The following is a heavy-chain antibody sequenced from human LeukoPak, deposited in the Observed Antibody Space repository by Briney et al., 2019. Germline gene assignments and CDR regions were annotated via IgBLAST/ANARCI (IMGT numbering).Heavy chain of an antibody. CDR2: ISSNGGST. J-gene: IGHJ4*02. CDR3: ARVTRGYYFDY. CDR1: GFTFSSYA. Sequence: GGSLRLSCAASGFTFSSYAMHWVRQAPGKGLEYVSAISSNGGSTYYANSVKGRFTISRDNSKNTLYLQMGSLRAEDMAVYYCARVTRGYYFDYWGQGTLVTVSS. V-gene: IGHV3-64*01.